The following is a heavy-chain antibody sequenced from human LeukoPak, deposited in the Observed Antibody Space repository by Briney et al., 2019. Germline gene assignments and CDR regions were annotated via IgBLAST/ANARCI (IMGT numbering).Heavy chain of an antibody. CDR3: ATPPERLRFASGWIDY. D-gene: IGHD5-12*01. CDR2: ISGSGETT. V-gene: IGHV3-23*01. J-gene: IGHJ4*02. Sequence: GGSLRLSCAASRFTFSSYALSWVRQAPGKGPEWVSVISGSGETTYYADSVKGRFTISRDNSKNTLYLQMNSLRAEDTAVYYCATPPERLRFASGWIDYWGQGTLVTVSS. CDR1: RFTFSSYA.